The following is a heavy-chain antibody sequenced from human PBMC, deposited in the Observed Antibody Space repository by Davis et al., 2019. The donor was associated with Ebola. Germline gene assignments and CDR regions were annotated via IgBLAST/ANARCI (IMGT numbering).Heavy chain of an antibody. J-gene: IGHJ6*02. V-gene: IGHV3-33*01. CDR3: ARALGGNAVNYGMDV. D-gene: IGHD4-23*01. CDR2: IWYDGSRE. CDR1: EFIFSSYG. Sequence: PGGSLRLSCAASEFIFSSYGMHWVRQAPGRGLEWVAFIWYDGSREVYADSVKGRFTISRDTPKNKVFLQMNSLRDDDTAVYYCARALGGNAVNYGMDVWGQGTTVTVSS.